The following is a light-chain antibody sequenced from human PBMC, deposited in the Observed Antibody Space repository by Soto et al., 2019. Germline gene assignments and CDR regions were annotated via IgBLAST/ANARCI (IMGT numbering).Light chain of an antibody. J-gene: IGLJ2*01. CDR1: SSDVGGYNY. CDR3: SSYTSSSTPHVV. Sequence: QSALTQPASVSGSPGQSITISCTGTSSDVGGYNYVSWYQQHPGKAPKLMIYDVSNRPSGVSNRFSGSKSGNTASLTISGLQAEDQADYYCSSYTSSSTPHVVFGGGTKLTVL. V-gene: IGLV2-14*01. CDR2: DVS.